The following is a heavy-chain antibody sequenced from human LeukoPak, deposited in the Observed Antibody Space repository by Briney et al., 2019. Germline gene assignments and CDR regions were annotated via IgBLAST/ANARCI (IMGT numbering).Heavy chain of an antibody. CDR3: ARGPRRFDFWSGYYSAGYYFDY. V-gene: IGHV4-34*01. CDR2: INHSGST. J-gene: IGHJ4*02. D-gene: IGHD3-3*01. CDR1: GGSFSGYY. Sequence: SETLSLTCAVYGGSFSGYYWSWIRQPPGKGLEWIGEINHSGSTNYNPSLKSRVTISVDTSKNQFPLKLSSVTAADTAVYYCARGPRRFDFWSGYYSAGYYFDYWGQGTLVTVSS.